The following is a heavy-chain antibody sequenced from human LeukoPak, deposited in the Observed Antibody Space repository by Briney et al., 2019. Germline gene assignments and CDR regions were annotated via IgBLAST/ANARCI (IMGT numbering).Heavy chain of an antibody. CDR1: GFTFSSYA. J-gene: IGHJ4*02. V-gene: IGHV3-23*01. Sequence: GGSLTLSCVASGFTFSSYAMNWVRQAPGKGLEWVSAISAGGDNTYYADSVKGQFTISRDNSKNTLYLRMNSLRAEDTAVYYCAKAVPTYHYFDYWGQGSLVTVSS. CDR3: AKAVPTYHYFDY. D-gene: IGHD6-19*01. CDR2: ISAGGDNT.